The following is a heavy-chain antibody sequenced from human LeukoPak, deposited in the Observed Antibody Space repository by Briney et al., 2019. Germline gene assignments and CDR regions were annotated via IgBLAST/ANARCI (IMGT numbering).Heavy chain of an antibody. CDR1: GFTFDDYA. Sequence: GRSLRLSCAASGFTFDDYAMHWVRQAPGKGLEWVSGISWNSGSIGYADSVKGRFTISRDNAKNSLYLQMNSLRAEDTALYYCAKSLVGATMGFDYRGQGTLVTVSS. V-gene: IGHV3-9*01. D-gene: IGHD1-26*01. CDR3: AKSLVGATMGFDY. J-gene: IGHJ4*02. CDR2: ISWNSGSI.